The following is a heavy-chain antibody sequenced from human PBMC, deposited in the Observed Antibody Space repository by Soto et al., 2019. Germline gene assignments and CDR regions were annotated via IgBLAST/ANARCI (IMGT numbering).Heavy chain of an antibody. CDR3: AGGADY. Sequence: EVQLLESGGGLVQPGGSLRLSCAASGFTFSTYAMSRVRQAPGKGLEWVSAISGNGGSTYYADSVKGRFTISRDNSTNALYLQMNSRSAEDTAFYYCAGGADYWGQGTLVTVSS. V-gene: IGHV3-23*01. J-gene: IGHJ4*02. CDR1: GFTFSTYA. D-gene: IGHD3-16*01. CDR2: ISGNGGST.